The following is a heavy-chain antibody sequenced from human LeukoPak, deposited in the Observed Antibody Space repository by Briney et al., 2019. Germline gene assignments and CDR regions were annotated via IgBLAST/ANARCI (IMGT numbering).Heavy chain of an antibody. J-gene: IGHJ4*02. V-gene: IGHV3-30*01. CDR3: ARGGIQLWTQYYFDY. CDR2: ISYDGSNK. CDR1: GFTFSSYA. D-gene: IGHD5-18*01. Sequence: GGSLRLSCAASGFTFSSYAMLWVRQAPGKGLERVAVISYDGSNKYYAASVKGRFTISRDNSKNTLYLQMNSMRAEDTAVYYCARGGIQLWTQYYFDYRGQGTLVTVSS.